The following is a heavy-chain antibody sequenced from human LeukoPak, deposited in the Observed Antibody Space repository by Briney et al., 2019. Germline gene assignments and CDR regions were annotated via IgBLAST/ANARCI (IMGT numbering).Heavy chain of an antibody. CDR1: GFTFGSYW. CDR3: ARDYYASGTYDY. J-gene: IGHJ4*02. V-gene: IGHV3-7*04. Sequence: PGGSLRLSCAASGFTFGSYWMTWVRQAPGKGLEWVANIRHDGSAKNYVDSVKGRFTISRDNAMNSLYLQMNSLRAEDTAVYYCARDYYASGTYDYWGQGTLVTVSS. D-gene: IGHD3-10*01. CDR2: IRHDGSAK.